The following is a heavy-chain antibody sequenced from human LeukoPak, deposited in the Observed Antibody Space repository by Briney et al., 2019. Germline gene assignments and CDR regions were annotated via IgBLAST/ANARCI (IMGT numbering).Heavy chain of an antibody. CDR3: ATESPSCGGDCFGY. V-gene: IGHV3-74*03. D-gene: IGHD2-21*01. Sequence: GGSLRLSCVASGFTFSSYWMHWVRQAPGKGLVWVSRINSDGSSTKCADSVKGRFTISRDNSKNTLYLQMNSLRAADTAVYYCATESPSCGGDCFGYWGQGTPVTVSS. CDR1: GFTFSSYW. CDR2: INSDGSST. J-gene: IGHJ4*02.